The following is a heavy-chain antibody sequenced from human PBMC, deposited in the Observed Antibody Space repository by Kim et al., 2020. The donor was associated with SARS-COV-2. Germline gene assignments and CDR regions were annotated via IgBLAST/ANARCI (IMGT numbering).Heavy chain of an antibody. CDR3: ARPQGTPYGMDV. CDR1: GYTFTSYY. V-gene: IGHV1-46*01. D-gene: IGHD1-1*01. CDR2: INPSGGST. J-gene: IGHJ6*02. Sequence: ASVKVSCKASGYTFTSYYMHWVRQAPGQGLEWTGIINPSGGSTSYAQKFQGRVTMTRDTSTSTVYMELSSLRSEDTAVYYCARPQGTPYGMDVWGQGTTVTVSS.